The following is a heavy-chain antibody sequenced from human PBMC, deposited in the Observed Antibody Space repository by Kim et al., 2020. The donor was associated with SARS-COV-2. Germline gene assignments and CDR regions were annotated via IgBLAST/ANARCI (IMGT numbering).Heavy chain of an antibody. CDR2: ISYDGSDK. V-gene: IGHV3-30*18. D-gene: IGHD2-15*01. Sequence: GGSLRLSCAASGFTFSSYGMHWVRQAPGKGLEWVAVISYDGSDKYYADSVKGRFTVSRDNSKNTLYLQMNSLRAEDTAVYYCAKDGGYCGGVGCHTTYYFDYWGQGTLVTVSS. J-gene: IGHJ4*02. CDR3: AKDGGYCGGVGCHTTYYFDY. CDR1: GFTFSSYG.